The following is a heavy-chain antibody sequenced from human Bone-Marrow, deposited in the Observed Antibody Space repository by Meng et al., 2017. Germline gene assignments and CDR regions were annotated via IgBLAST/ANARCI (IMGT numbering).Heavy chain of an antibody. CDR3: ATQGDGYNDPVWYGMDV. CDR2: IYYSGST. D-gene: IGHD5-24*01. J-gene: IGHJ6*02. CDR1: GGSISSYY. Sequence: SETLSLTCTVSGGSISSYYWSWIRQPAGKGLEWIGYIYYSGSTNYNPPLKSRVTISVDTSKNQFTLKLTSVTAADTAVYYGATQGDGYNDPVWYGMDVWGQGTTVTVSS. V-gene: IGHV4-59*01.